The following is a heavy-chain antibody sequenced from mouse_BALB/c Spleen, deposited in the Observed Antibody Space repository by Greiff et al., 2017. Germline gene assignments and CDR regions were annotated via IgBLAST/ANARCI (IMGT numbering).Heavy chain of an antibody. Sequence: QVQLQQSGAELVKPGASVKLSCTASGFNIKDTYMHWVKQRPEQGLEWIGYINPSSGYTNYNQKFKDKATLTADKSSSTAYMQLSSLTSADSAVYYCARAGYYDNTAGFAYWGQGTLVTVSA. CDR1: GFNIKDTY. CDR3: ARAGYYDNTAGFAY. CDR2: INPSSGYT. J-gene: IGHJ3*01. V-gene: IGHV1S26*01. D-gene: IGHD2-1*01.